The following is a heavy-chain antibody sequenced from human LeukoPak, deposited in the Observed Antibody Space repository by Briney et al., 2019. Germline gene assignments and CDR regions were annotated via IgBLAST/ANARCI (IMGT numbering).Heavy chain of an antibody. Sequence: GGSLRLSCAASGFTFNYGMHWVRQAPGKGLEWVAFIRYDGSNKYYADSVKGRFTISRDNSKNTLYLQMNSLRAEDTAVYYCAKDYEEYQLLPPTFDYWGQGTLVTVSS. CDR2: IRYDGSNK. CDR3: AKDYEEYQLLPPTFDY. J-gene: IGHJ4*02. CDR1: GFTFNYG. V-gene: IGHV3-30*02. D-gene: IGHD2-2*01.